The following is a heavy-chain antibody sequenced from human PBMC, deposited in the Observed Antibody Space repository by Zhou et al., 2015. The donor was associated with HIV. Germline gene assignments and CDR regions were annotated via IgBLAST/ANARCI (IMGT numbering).Heavy chain of an antibody. Sequence: QVHLVQAGAEVRKPGASVKVSCKGSGYTFASYGVTWVRQAPGQGLEWMGWISSYNGNANYAQKFQGRVTMTTDTSTSTTYMELRSLRFDDTAVYYCARVFRGYCSGGRCYSFDYWGQGTLVTVSS. V-gene: IGHV1-18*01. J-gene: IGHJ4*02. CDR1: GYTFASYG. D-gene: IGHD2-15*01. CDR2: ISSYNGNA. CDR3: ARVFRGYCSGGRCYSFDY.